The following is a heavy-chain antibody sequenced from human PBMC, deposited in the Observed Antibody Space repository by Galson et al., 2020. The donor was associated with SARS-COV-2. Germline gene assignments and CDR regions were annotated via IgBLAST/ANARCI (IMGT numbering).Heavy chain of an antibody. CDR3: ARQVVPAADYYYYYMDV. V-gene: IGHV1-69*13. D-gene: IGHD2-2*01. CDR2: IIPIFGTA. CDR1: GGTFSSYA. J-gene: IGHJ6*03. Sequence: SVKVSCKASGGTFSSYAISWVRQAPGQGLEWMGGIIPIFGTANYAQKFQGRVTITADESTSTAYMELSSLRSEDTAVYYCARQVVPAADYYYYYMDVWGKGTTVTVSS.